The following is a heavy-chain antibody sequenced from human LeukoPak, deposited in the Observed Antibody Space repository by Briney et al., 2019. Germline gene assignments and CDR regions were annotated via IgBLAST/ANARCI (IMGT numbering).Heavy chain of an antibody. CDR2: INHSGST. Sequence: SQTLSLTCTVSGGSISSGGYYWSWIRQHPGKGLEWIGEINHSGSTNYNPSLKSRVTISVDTSKNQFSLKLSSVTAADTAVYYCARNFGVVIDFDYWGQGTLVTVSS. CDR3: ARNFGVVIDFDY. D-gene: IGHD3-3*01. V-gene: IGHV4-31*03. CDR1: GGSISSGGYY. J-gene: IGHJ4*02.